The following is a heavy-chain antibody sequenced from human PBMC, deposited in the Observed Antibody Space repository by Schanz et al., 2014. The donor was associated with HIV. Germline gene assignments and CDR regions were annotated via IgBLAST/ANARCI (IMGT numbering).Heavy chain of an antibody. CDR2: IYSGGTT. CDR1: GFTFSSYA. CDR3: ARGGGSGSYFAGYHFDY. V-gene: IGHV3-23*01. Sequence: EVQLLESGGGLVQPGGSLRLSCAASGFTFSSYAMSWVRQAPGRGLEWVSVIYSGGTTYYADSVKGRFTISRDNSKNTLYLQMNSLRVDDTAVYYCARGGGSGSYFAGYHFDYWGQGTLVTVSS. J-gene: IGHJ4*02. D-gene: IGHD1-26*01.